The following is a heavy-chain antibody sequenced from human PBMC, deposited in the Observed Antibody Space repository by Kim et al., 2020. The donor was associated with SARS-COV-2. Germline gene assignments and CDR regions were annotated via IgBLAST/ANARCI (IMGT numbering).Heavy chain of an antibody. CDR2: IGGSGSGT. D-gene: IGHD6-13*01. Sequence: GGSLRLSCAASGFTFSDYAMTWVRQAPGKGLEWVSAIGGSGSGTYYTDSVKGRFTIFRDNSKNTLYLQMNSLTAEDTALYYCAKSPYITSGWWFDPWGQG. J-gene: IGHJ5*02. CDR1: GFTFSDYA. V-gene: IGHV3-23*01. CDR3: AKSPYITSGWWFDP.